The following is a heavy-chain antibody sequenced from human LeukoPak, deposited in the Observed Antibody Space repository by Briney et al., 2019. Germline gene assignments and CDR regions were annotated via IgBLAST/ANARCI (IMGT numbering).Heavy chain of an antibody. CDR2: IYSGGST. J-gene: IGHJ4*02. D-gene: IGHD3-10*01. CDR3: ARAKPKNMVRGLIMRRESRYYFDY. CDR1: GFPVISNY. Sequence: AGGSLLLSCAASGFPVISNYMSWVRQAPGKGLEGVSVIYSGGSTYYADSVKGRFTISRDNSKSTLCIQMNSLRAEDTAVYYCARAKPKNMVRGLIMRRESRYYFDYWGQGTLVTVSS. V-gene: IGHV3-53*01.